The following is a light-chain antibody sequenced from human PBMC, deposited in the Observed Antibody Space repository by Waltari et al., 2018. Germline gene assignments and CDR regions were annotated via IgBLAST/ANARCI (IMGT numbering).Light chain of an antibody. J-gene: IGLJ1*01. CDR3: QSYDRSLSGYV. Sequence: QSVLTQPPSVSGAPAQRVTISCTGSSSNIGAGYGVTWYQQLPGTAPKVLIYGNNNRPSGVPDRFSGSKSGTSASLAITGLQAEDEADYYCQSYDRSLSGYVFGTGTKVTVL. CDR2: GNN. V-gene: IGLV1-40*01. CDR1: SSNIGAGYG.